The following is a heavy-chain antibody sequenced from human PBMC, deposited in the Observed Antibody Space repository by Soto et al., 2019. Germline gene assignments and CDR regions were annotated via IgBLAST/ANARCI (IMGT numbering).Heavy chain of an antibody. Sequence: PSETLSLTCTVSGGSVSSGSYYWSWIRQPPGKGLEWIGYIYYSGSTNYNPSLKSRVTISVDTSKNQFSLKLGSVTAADTAVYYCARGTAMVTVIDYWGQGTLVTVSS. CDR2: IYYSGST. CDR3: ARGTAMVTVIDY. V-gene: IGHV4-61*01. D-gene: IGHD5-18*01. J-gene: IGHJ4*02. CDR1: GGSVSSGSYY.